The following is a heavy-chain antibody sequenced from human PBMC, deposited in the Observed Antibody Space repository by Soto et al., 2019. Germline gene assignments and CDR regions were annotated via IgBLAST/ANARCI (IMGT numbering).Heavy chain of an antibody. CDR2: INAGNGNT. CDR1: GYTFTSYA. V-gene: IGHV1-3*01. J-gene: IGHJ5*02. D-gene: IGHD6-13*01. Sequence: ASVKVSCKASGYTFTSYAMHWVRQAPGQRLEWMGWINAGNGNTKYSQKFQGRVTITRDTSASTAYMELGSLRSEDTAVYYCARGPMYSSSWYGWFGPWGQGTLVTVPS. CDR3: ARGPMYSSSWYGWFGP.